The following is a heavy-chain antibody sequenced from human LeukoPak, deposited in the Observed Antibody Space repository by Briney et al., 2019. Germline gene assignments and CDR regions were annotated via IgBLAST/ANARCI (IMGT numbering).Heavy chain of an antibody. D-gene: IGHD2-21*02. CDR1: GASINSGSYY. CDR3: ATYRHQWSPPGDW. J-gene: IGHJ4*02. CDR2: VSSSGST. Sequence: PSETLSLTCTVSGASINSGSYYWGWIRQPPGRGLEWIASVSSSGSTYYNPSLKSRVTISVDSSKNHFSLRVTSVTAADTAVYYCATYRHQWSPPGDWRGQGTLVTVSS. V-gene: IGHV4-39*02.